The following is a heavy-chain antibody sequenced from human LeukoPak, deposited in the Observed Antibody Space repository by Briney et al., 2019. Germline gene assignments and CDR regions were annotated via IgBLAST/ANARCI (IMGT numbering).Heavy chain of an antibody. Sequence: ASVKVSCKASGYTFSTYGISWVRQAPGQGLEWIGWISAYSGNTNYAQKFQGRVTMTTDTSTGTAYMELRSLRSDDTVVYYCARESSSYFGMDVWGQGTMVTVSS. CDR1: GYTFSTYG. D-gene: IGHD6-6*01. CDR3: ARESSSYFGMDV. V-gene: IGHV1-18*01. CDR2: ISAYSGNT. J-gene: IGHJ6*02.